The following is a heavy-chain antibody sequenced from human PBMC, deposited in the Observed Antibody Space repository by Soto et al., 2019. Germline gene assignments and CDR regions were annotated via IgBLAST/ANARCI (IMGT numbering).Heavy chain of an antibody. V-gene: IGHV3-30-3*01. CDR1: GYTCSSYA. CDR3: ARVGYGDYPNYYYYGMAV. Sequence: QVQLVESGGGVVQPGRSLRLSCAASGYTCSSYAMHWVRQAPGKGLEWVAVISYDGSNKYYADSVKRRFTISRDNSKNTLYLQMNSLRAEDTAVYYCARVGYGDYPNYYYYGMAVWGQGTTVPVSS. CDR2: ISYDGSNK. J-gene: IGHJ6*02. D-gene: IGHD4-17*01.